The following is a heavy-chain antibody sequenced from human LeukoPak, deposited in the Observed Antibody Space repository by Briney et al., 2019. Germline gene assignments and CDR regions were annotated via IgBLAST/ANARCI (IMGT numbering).Heavy chain of an antibody. Sequence: ASVKVSCKASGYTFTSYYMHWVRQAPGQGLEWMGVINPSGGSTSYAQKFQGRATMTRDTSTSTVYMELSSLRSEDAAVYYCARVGGSYYEEYFDYWGQGTLVTVSS. V-gene: IGHV1-46*01. CDR1: GYTFTSYY. CDR2: INPSGGST. D-gene: IGHD1-26*01. J-gene: IGHJ4*02. CDR3: ARVGGSYYEEYFDY.